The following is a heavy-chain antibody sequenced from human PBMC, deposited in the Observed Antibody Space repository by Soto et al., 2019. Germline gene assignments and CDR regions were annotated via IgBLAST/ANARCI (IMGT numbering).Heavy chain of an antibody. CDR2: INHSGST. V-gene: IGHV4-34*01. Sequence: QVQLQQWGAGLLKPSETLSLTCAVYGGSFSGYYWSWIRQPPGKGLEWIGEINHSGSTNYNPSLKSRVTISVDTSKNQFSLKLSSVTAADTAVYYCALVGGGDYIQHWGQGTLVTVSS. D-gene: IGHD2-21*01. CDR3: ALVGGGDYIQH. J-gene: IGHJ1*01. CDR1: GGSFSGYY.